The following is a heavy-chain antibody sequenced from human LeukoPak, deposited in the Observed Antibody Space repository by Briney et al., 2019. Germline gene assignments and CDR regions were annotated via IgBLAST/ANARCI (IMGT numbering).Heavy chain of an antibody. V-gene: IGHV3-21*01. CDR3: AKGDYYYYYMDV. J-gene: IGHJ6*03. Sequence: GGSLRLSCAASGFTSSSYSMNWVRQAPGKWLEWVSSISSSSSYIYYADSVKGRFTISRDNAKNSLYLQMNSLRAEDTAVYYCAKGDYYYYYMDVWGKGTTVTVSS. CDR1: GFTSSSYS. CDR2: ISSSSSYI.